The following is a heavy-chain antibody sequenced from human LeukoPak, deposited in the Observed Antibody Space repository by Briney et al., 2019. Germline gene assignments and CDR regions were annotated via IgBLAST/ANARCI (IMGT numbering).Heavy chain of an antibody. D-gene: IGHD3-10*01. Sequence: GGSLRLSCAASGFTFSTYSMNWVRQAPGKGLEWVSYISSSTSIIYYADSVRGRFTISRDNSKNTLYLQMNSLRPEDTAVYYCARDRRNYYGSGSYYNGAYGMDVWGQGTTVTVSS. CDR2: ISSSTSII. CDR3: ARDRRNYYGSGSYYNGAYGMDV. V-gene: IGHV3-48*01. CDR1: GFTFSTYS. J-gene: IGHJ6*02.